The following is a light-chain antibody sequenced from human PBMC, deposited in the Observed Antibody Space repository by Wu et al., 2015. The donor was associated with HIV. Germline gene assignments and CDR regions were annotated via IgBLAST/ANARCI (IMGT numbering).Light chain of an antibody. V-gene: IGKV3-20*01. J-gene: IGKJ4*01. Sequence: IVLAQSPATLSVSPGERATLSCRASQSVNSDFLAWYQQKPGQAPRLVIFAASVPATGIPDRFSGSGSGTNFSLSISRLEPEDFGVYYCHQYGSSPAPFGGGTRVDVK. CDR3: HQYGSSPAP. CDR1: QSVNSDF. CDR2: AAS.